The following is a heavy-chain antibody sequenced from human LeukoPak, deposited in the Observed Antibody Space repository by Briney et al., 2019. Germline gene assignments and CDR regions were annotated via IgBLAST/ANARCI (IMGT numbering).Heavy chain of an antibody. CDR2: IEQDGREA. D-gene: IGHD1-1*01. CDR3: VRHQATTFDY. V-gene: IGHV3-7*01. J-gene: IGHJ4*02. Sequence: GGSLRLSCAASGFIFSSSWMTWVRQAPGKGLEWVANIEQDGREAYYVDSVAGRFTISRDNTKHSLYLQMNGLRDEDTAVYYCVRHQATTFDYWGQGTLVTVSS. CDR1: GFIFSSSW.